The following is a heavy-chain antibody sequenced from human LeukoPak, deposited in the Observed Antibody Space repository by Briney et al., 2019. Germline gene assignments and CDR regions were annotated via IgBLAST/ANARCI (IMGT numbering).Heavy chain of an antibody. CDR2: ISSNGGST. Sequence: GGSLRLSCAASGFTFSSYAMHWVRQAPGKGLEYVSAISSNGGSTYYANSVKGRFTISRDNSKNTLYLQMGSLRAEDMAVYYCARDEGLLWFGELRYWGQGTLITVSS. CDR1: GFTFSSYA. D-gene: IGHD3-10*01. V-gene: IGHV3-64*01. J-gene: IGHJ4*02. CDR3: ARDEGLLWFGELRY.